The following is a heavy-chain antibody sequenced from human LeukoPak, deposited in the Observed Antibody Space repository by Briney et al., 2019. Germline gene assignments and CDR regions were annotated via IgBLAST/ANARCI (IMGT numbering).Heavy chain of an antibody. CDR2: IY. CDR1: GDSMSSYY. CDR3: ARQGWLRTNYMDV. D-gene: IGHD5-12*01. Sequence: SETLALTCSVSGDSMSSYYWSWIRQPAGKGLEWIGHIYTSGSTTYYYSGSANYNPSLKSRVTISVDTSKNQFSLKLTSVTAADTAVYYCARQGWLRTNYMDVWGKGTTVTVSS. V-gene: IGHV4-59*08. J-gene: IGHJ6*03.